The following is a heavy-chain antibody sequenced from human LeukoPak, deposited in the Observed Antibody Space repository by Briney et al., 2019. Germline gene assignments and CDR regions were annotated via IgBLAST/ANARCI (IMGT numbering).Heavy chain of an antibody. J-gene: IGHJ4*02. CDR3: ARVGAYAAVNF. D-gene: IGHD3-16*01. Sequence: GGSLRLTCAASGFPFNTYDMNWVRQAPGKGLQWVSFISSSGTSIYYADSVKGRFTIFRDNAKNSVFLHMNSLRAEDTAVYYCARVGAYAAVNFWGQGTLVTVSS. CDR1: GFPFNTYD. CDR2: ISSSGTSI. V-gene: IGHV3-48*03.